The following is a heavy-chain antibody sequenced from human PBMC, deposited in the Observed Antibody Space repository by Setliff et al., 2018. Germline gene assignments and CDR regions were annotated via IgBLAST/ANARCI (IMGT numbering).Heavy chain of an antibody. D-gene: IGHD6-6*01. Sequence: ASVKVSCKASGYIFTSYGISWVRQAPGQGLEWMGWISGYNGKTNYAQKFQGRATIITDESTSTAYMELSSLRSEDTAVYYCAREGVDSRSSTDYRYYMDVWGKGTTVTVSS. CDR3: AREGVDSRSSTDYRYYMDV. J-gene: IGHJ6*03. CDR2: ISGYNGKT. V-gene: IGHV1-18*01. CDR1: GYIFTSYG.